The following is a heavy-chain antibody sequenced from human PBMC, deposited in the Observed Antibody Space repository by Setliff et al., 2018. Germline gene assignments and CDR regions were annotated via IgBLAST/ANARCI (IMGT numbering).Heavy chain of an antibody. CDR3: AMLALTGYDTSGYYYALDYYYYMDV. D-gene: IGHD3-22*01. Sequence: GGSLRLSCVTSGFTFSNYGMTWVRRAPGQGLEWISYISTSSTIIYYADSVKGRFTISRDNANHSPHLQMNSLRAEDTAVYFCAMLALTGYDTSGYYYALDYYYYMDVWGKGTTVTVSS. J-gene: IGHJ6*03. CDR2: ISTSSTII. CDR1: GFTFSNYG. V-gene: IGHV3-48*01.